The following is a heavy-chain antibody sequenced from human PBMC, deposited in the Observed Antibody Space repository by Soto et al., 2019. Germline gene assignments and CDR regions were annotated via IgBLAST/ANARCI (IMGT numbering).Heavy chain of an antibody. CDR2: IYDSGST. D-gene: IGHD1-26*01. J-gene: IGHJ4*02. CDR3: ARSGGSYFSFDY. V-gene: IGHV4-59*08. Sequence: QVQLQESGPGLVKPSETLSLTCTVSGGSISSYYWSWIRQPPGKGLEWIGNIYDSGSTNYNPSLKSRVAISVDTSKNQFSLKLSSVTAADTAVYSCARSGGSYFSFDYWGQGTRVTVSS. CDR1: GGSISSYY.